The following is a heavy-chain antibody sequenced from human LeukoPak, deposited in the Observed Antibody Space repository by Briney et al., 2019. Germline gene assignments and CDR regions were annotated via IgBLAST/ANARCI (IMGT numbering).Heavy chain of an antibody. D-gene: IGHD4-11*01. CDR2: IYYGGNT. CDR3: ARHPSCTTITHCSFDF. J-gene: IGHJ4*02. Sequence: SETLSLTCTVSGDSISRTSFYWGWIRQPPGKGLEWIGNIYYGGNTNYNPSLKSRVTLSVDTSKNQFSLKVSSVTAADTAVYYCARHPSCTTITHCSFDFWGRGTLVTVSS. CDR1: GDSISRTSFY. V-gene: IGHV4-39*01.